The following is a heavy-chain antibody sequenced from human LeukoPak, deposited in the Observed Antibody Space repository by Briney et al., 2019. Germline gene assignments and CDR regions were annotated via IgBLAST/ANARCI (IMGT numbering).Heavy chain of an antibody. CDR2: SGALGGST. J-gene: IGHJ4*02. CDR1: GFTLSRFA. CDR3: AKDSCSSTSCYRGVDY. V-gene: IGHV3-23*01. Sequence: GGSLRLSCEASGFTLSRFAMTWVRQAPGKGLGWVSTSGALGGSTNYAASVKGRFTISRDNSKNTLNLQMNSLRAEDTAVYYCAKDSCSSTSCYRGVDYWGQGTLVTVSS. D-gene: IGHD2-2*01.